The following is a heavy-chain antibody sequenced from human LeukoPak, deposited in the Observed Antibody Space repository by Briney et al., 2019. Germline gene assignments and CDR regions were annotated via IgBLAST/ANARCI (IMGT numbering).Heavy chain of an antibody. D-gene: IGHD3/OR15-3a*01. Sequence: GGSLRLSCAASGFTVSSNYMSWVRQAPGKGLEWVANIKQDGSEKYYVDSVEGRFTISRDNAKNSLYLQMNSLRAEDTAVYYCAREEGDWGAFDYWGQGTLVTVSS. CDR2: IKQDGSEK. CDR3: AREEGDWGAFDY. V-gene: IGHV3-7*01. CDR1: GFTVSSNY. J-gene: IGHJ4*02.